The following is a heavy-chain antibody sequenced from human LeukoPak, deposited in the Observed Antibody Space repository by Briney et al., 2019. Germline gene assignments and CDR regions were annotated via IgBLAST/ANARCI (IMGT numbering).Heavy chain of an antibody. CDR2: ISYDGSNK. D-gene: IGHD1-26*01. CDR3: AKARRQWELPPDAFDI. V-gene: IGHV3-30-3*01. J-gene: IGHJ3*02. CDR1: GFSNYT. Sequence: PGGSLRLSCAASGFSNYTMHWVRQAPGKGLEWVALISYDGSNKYYADSVKGRFTISRDNAKNSLYLQMNSLRAEDMALYYCAKARRQWELPPDAFDIWGQGTMVTVSS.